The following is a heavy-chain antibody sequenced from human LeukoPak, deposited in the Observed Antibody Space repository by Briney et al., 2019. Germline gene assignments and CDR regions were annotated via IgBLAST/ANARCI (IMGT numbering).Heavy chain of an antibody. Sequence: GGSLRLSCAASGFIFSDFGLHWVRQAPGKGLEWVAFISLDGSEEFYTDSVKGRFTISRDTSKNTLYLQMNSLRAEDTALYYCANVVFGELCTFERWGQGTLVTVSS. CDR3: ANVVFGELCTFER. CDR1: GFIFSDFG. J-gene: IGHJ4*02. V-gene: IGHV3-30*02. D-gene: IGHD3-10*01. CDR2: ISLDGSEE.